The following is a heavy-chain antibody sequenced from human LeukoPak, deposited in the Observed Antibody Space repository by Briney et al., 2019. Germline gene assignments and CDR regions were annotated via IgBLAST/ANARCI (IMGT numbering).Heavy chain of an antibody. CDR1: GGSISSGSYY. Sequence: SETLSLTCTVSGGSISSGSYYWSWIRQPAGKGLEWIGRIYTSGNTNYNPSLKSRVTILVDTSKNLFSLELKSVTAADTGIYYCARDSSPFFGSGSHYPNWFDPWGQGTLVTVSS. D-gene: IGHD3-10*01. CDR2: IYTSGNT. V-gene: IGHV4-61*02. CDR3: ARDSSPFFGSGSHYPNWFDP. J-gene: IGHJ5*02.